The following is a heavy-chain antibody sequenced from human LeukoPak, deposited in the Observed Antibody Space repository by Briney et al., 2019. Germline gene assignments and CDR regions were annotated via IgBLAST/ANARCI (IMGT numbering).Heavy chain of an antibody. J-gene: IGHJ6*04. Sequence: SQTLSLTCTVSGGSISSGDYYWSWIRQPPGKGLELIGYIYYSGSTYYNPSLKSRVTISVDTSKNQFSLKLSSVTAADTAVYYCARYREYCSGGSCQGYYYGMDVWGKGTTVTVSS. CDR2: IYYSGST. CDR3: ARYREYCSGGSCQGYYYGMDV. CDR1: GGSISSGDYY. V-gene: IGHV4-30-4*01. D-gene: IGHD2-15*01.